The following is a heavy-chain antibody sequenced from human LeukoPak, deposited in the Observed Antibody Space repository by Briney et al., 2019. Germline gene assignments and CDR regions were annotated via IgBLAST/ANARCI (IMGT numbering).Heavy chain of an antibody. CDR1: GFTFSSYS. CDR2: ISGSGGTT. J-gene: IGHJ3*02. V-gene: IGHV3-23*01. D-gene: IGHD3-10*01. Sequence: GGSLRLSCAASGFTFSSYSMNWVRQAPGKGLEWVAAISGSGGTTYYADSVKGRFIISRDNSRNTLYLQMDSLRAEDTAVYYCARGGIITSYAFEIWGQGAMVTVSS. CDR3: ARGGIITSYAFEI.